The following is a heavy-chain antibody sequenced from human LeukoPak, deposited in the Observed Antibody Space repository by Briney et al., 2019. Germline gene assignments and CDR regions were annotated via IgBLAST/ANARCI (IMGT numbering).Heavy chain of an antibody. CDR1: GFTFSDYY. V-gene: IGHV3-11*04. CDR2: ISSSGSTI. Sequence: GGSLRLSCAASGFTFSDYYMSWIRQAPGKGLEWVSYISSSGSTIYYADSVKGRFTISRDNAKNSLYLQMNSLRAEDTAVYYCAREKRPYYDFWSGYYTARYFDYWGQGTLVTVSS. CDR3: AREKRPYYDFWSGYYTARYFDY. D-gene: IGHD3-3*01. J-gene: IGHJ4*02.